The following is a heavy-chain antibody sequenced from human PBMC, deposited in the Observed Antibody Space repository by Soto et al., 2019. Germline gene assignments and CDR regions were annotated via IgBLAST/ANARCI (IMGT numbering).Heavy chain of an antibody. V-gene: IGHV3-64D*08. CDR2: VSSNGGST. J-gene: IGHJ6*02. D-gene: IGHD6-13*01. Sequence: PGGSLRLSCSASGFTFSSYAMHWVRQAPGKGLEYVSAVSSNGGSTYYADSVKGRFTISRDNSKNTLYLQMSSLRAEDTAVYYCVKQYSSSWHKDYYYYYGMDVWGQGTTVTVSS. CDR1: GFTFSSYA. CDR3: VKQYSSSWHKDYYYYYGMDV.